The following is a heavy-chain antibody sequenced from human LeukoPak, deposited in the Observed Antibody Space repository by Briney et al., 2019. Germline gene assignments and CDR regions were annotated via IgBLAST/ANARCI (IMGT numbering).Heavy chain of an antibody. CDR2: IYHSGST. Sequence: SETLSLTCSVSGGFNTHYYWTWIRQPPGKELEWIGYIYHSGSTKYNPSLKSRVTISVDTSKNHFSLKLSSVTAADTAVYYCARDPGGNSNYWGQGTLVTVSS. CDR3: ARDPGGNSNY. V-gene: IGHV4-59*01. CDR1: GGFNTHYY. D-gene: IGHD4-23*01. J-gene: IGHJ4*02.